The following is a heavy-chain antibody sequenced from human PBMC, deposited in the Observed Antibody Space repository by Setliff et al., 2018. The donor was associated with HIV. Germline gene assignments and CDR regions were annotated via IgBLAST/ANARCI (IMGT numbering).Heavy chain of an antibody. CDR1: GGSIRTGTYY. CDR3: ARDSPPQLQDYYYGMDV. J-gene: IGHJ6*02. Sequence: SETLSLTCTVSGGSIRTGTYYWGWIRQPPGKGLEWIGSIYYDGRTFYKPSLESRLTISVDTSKNQFSLRLNSVTAADTAVYYCARDSPPQLQDYYYGMDVWGQGTTVTVSS. V-gene: IGHV4-39*07. D-gene: IGHD3-10*01. CDR2: IYYDGRT.